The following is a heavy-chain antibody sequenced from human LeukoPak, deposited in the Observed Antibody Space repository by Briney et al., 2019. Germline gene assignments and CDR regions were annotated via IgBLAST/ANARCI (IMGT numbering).Heavy chain of an antibody. J-gene: IGHJ4*02. CDR1: GFTFSSYW. Sequence: GGSLRLSCAASGFTFSSYWMQWLRQAPGKGLVWVSRISSDGSSTSYADSVKGRFTIFRDNAKNTLYLQMNSLGAEDTAVYYCARALPPSVNTPWKWGQGTQVTVSS. CDR2: ISSDGSST. V-gene: IGHV3-74*01. D-gene: IGHD1-1*01. CDR3: ARALPPSVNTPWK.